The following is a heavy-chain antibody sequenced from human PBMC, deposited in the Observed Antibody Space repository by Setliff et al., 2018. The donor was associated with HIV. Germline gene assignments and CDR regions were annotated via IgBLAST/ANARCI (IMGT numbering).Heavy chain of an antibody. CDR2: FDPQDGKT. J-gene: IGHJ4*02. D-gene: IGHD6-19*01. CDR3: ARGARSPKNIPGYSSGWPYYFDY. CDR1: GYTLTEVS. Sequence: GASVKVSCKISGYTLTEVSMHWVRQAPGKGLEWMGYFDPQDGKTIYAQKFQGRVTMTEDTSTYTAYMELSSLRSEDTAVYYCARGARSPKNIPGYSSGWPYYFDYWGQGTLVTVSS. V-gene: IGHV1-24*01.